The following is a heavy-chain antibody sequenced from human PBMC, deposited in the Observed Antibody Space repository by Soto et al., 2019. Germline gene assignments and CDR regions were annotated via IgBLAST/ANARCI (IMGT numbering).Heavy chain of an antibody. J-gene: IGHJ4*02. D-gene: IGHD3-3*01. CDR2: ISSTSSYI. CDR1: GFTFSTYI. Sequence: GGSLRLSCAASGFTFSTYIMNWVRQAPGKGLEWVSSISSTSSYIYYADSVKGRFTISRDNAKNSLYLQMNSLRAEDTAVYYCARDQAGVPCDHWGQGTRVTVSS. V-gene: IGHV3-21*01. CDR3: ARDQAGVPCDH.